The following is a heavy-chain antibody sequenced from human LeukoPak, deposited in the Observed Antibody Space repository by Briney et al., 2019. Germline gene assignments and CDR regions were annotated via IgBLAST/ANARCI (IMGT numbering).Heavy chain of an antibody. D-gene: IGHD4-23*01. Sequence: SETLSLTCTVSGGSISSYYWSWIRLPPGEGLEWIGYIYSGGSTNYNPSLKSRVTISVDTSKKQFSLRLNSVTAADTAVYYCARGSDGGNNYYNYYMDVWGKGTTVTISS. CDR2: IYSGGST. CDR3: ARGSDGGNNYYNYYMDV. V-gene: IGHV4-59*01. CDR1: GGSISSYY. J-gene: IGHJ6*03.